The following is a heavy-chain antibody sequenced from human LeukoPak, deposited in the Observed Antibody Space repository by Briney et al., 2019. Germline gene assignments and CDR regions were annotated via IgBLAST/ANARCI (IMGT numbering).Heavy chain of an antibody. CDR3: AGTWPRDYYGMDV. CDR1: GFTFSSYA. D-gene: IGHD1-1*01. Sequence: GGSLRLSCAASGFTFSSYAMSWVRQAPGKGLKWVSAISGSGGSTYYADSVKGRFTISRDNSKNTLYLQMNSLRAEDTAVYYCAGTWPRDYYGMDVWGQGTTVTVSS. J-gene: IGHJ6*02. CDR2: ISGSGGST. V-gene: IGHV3-23*01.